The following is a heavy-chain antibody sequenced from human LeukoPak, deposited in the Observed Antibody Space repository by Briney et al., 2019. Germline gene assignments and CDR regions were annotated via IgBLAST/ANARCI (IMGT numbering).Heavy chain of an antibody. CDR3: ARGFPLWELLLSAFDI. CDR2: INPNSGGT. Sequence: ASVKVSCKASGYTFTGYYMHWVRQAPGQGLEWMGWINPNSGGTNYAQKFQGRVTMTRDTSINTAYMELSRLRSDDTAVYYCARGFPLWELLLSAFDIWGQGTMVTVSS. CDR1: GYTFTGYY. D-gene: IGHD1-26*01. V-gene: IGHV1-2*02. J-gene: IGHJ3*02.